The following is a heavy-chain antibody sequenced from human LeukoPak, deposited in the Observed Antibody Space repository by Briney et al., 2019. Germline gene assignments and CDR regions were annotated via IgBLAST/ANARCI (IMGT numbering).Heavy chain of an antibody. CDR1: GYTFTGYY. Sequence: ASVKVSCKASGYTFTGYYMHWVRQAPGQGLEWMGWINPNSGGTNYAQKFQGRVTMTRDTSISTAYMELSRLRSDDTAVYYCARGGLLGTSSQYFQHWGQGTLVTVSS. CDR3: ARGGLLGTSSQYFQH. J-gene: IGHJ1*01. CDR2: INPNSGGT. V-gene: IGHV1-2*02. D-gene: IGHD2-2*01.